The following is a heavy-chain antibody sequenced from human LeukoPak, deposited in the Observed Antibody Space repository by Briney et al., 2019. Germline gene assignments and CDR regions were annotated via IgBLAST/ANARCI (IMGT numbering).Heavy chain of an antibody. J-gene: IGHJ4*02. CDR2: TYYRSKWYN. CDR3: ARSYSSSLGYLRDFDY. D-gene: IGHD6-13*01. CDR1: GDSVSSNSAA. Sequence: SQTLSLTCAISGDSVSSNSAAWNWIRQSPSRGLEWLGRTYYRSKWYNDYAVSVKGRITINPDTSKNQFSLQLNSVTPEDTAVYYCARSYSSSLGYLRDFDYWGQGTLVTVSS. V-gene: IGHV6-1*01.